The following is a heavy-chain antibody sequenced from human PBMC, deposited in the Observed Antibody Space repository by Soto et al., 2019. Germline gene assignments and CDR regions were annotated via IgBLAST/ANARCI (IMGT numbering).Heavy chain of an antibody. CDR2: IISSSSTI. V-gene: IGHV3-48*02. CDR3: ARGRGSSWPYYYYYGMDV. D-gene: IGHD6-13*01. J-gene: IGHJ6*02. CDR1: GFTFSSYS. Sequence: GGSLRLSCAASGFTFSSYSMNWVRQAPGKGLEWVSYIISSSSTIYYADSVKGRFTISRDNAKNSLYLQMNSLRDEDTAVYYFARGRGSSWPYYYYYGMDVWGQGTTVTVSS.